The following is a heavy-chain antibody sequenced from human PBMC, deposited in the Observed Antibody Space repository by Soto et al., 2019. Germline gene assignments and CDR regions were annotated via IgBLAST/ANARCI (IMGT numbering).Heavy chain of an antibody. CDR1: GFIFSNYD. V-gene: IGHV3-13*01. D-gene: IGHD5-12*01. J-gene: IGHJ2*01. CDR2: IDIAGET. CDR3: ARSARWLQSRYFDL. Sequence: EVQLVESGGGLVQPGGSLRLSCAASGFIFSNYDMHWVRQVTGKGLEWVSAIDIAGETYYPDSVKGRFTISRETARNSLYLQMNSLRAGDTAVYYCARSARWLQSRYFDLWGRGTLVTVSS.